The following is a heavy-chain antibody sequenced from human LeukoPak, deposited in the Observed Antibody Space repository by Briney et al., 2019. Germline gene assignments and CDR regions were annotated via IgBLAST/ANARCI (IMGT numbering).Heavy chain of an antibody. V-gene: IGHV4-39*07. CDR2: IYYDGST. CDR1: DGSMSSSSYY. CDR3: ASGPVDYYTSGSFLK. D-gene: IGHD3-10*01. J-gene: IGHJ3*01. Sequence: SETLSLTCTVSDGSMSSSSYYWDWIRQPPGKGLEWIGSIYYDGSTYYNPSLKSRVTTSIDTSKNQFSLKVNSVTAADTAIYYCASGPVDYYTSGSFLKWGQGTMVTVSS.